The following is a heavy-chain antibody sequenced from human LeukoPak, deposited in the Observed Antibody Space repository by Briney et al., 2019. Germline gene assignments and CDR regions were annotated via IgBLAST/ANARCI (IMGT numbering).Heavy chain of an antibody. D-gene: IGHD6-19*01. Sequence: SGGSLRLSCAASGFTVSSNYMSWVRQAPGKGLEWVSVIYSGGSTYYADSVKGRFTISRDNSKNTLYLQMNSLRAEDTAVYYCAREAIAVAGTVALDAFDIWGQGTMVTVSS. V-gene: IGHV3-66*01. J-gene: IGHJ3*02. CDR2: IYSGGST. CDR3: AREAIAVAGTVALDAFDI. CDR1: GFTVSSNY.